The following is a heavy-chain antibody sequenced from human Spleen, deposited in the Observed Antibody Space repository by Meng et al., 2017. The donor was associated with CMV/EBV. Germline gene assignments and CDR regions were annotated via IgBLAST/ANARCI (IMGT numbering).Heavy chain of an antibody. D-gene: IGHD2-2*01. CDR1: GFTFSSYW. V-gene: IGHV3-74*01. J-gene: IGHJ4*02. CDR2: TNSDGSST. Sequence: GESLKISCAASGFTFSSYWMHWVRQAPGKGLVWVSRTNSDGSSTSYADSVKGRFTISRDNAKNTLYLQMNSLRAEDTAVYYCAREYCSSTSCYPWVYFDYWGQGTLVTVSS. CDR3: AREYCSSTSCYPWVYFDY.